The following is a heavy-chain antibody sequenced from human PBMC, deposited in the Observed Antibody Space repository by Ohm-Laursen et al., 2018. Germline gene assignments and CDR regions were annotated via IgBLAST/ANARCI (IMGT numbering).Heavy chain of an antibody. D-gene: IGHD6-13*01. CDR2: IYTSGST. V-gene: IGHV4-4*07. CDR3: ARDRHSSSWYPPSYYYYYGMDV. Sequence: SETLSLTCTVSGGSISSYYWSWIRQPAGKGLEWIGRIYTSGSTNYNPSLKSRVTTSVDTSKNQFSLKLSSVTAADTAVYYCARDRHSSSWYPPSYYYYYGMDVWGQGTTVTVSS. CDR1: GGSISSYY. J-gene: IGHJ6*02.